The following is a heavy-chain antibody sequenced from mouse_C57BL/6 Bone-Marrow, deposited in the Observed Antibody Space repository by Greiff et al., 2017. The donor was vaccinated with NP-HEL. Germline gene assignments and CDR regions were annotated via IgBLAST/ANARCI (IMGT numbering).Heavy chain of an antibody. D-gene: IGHD2-3*01. Sequence: EVQLQQSGPELVKPGASVKISCKASGYTFTDYYMNWVKQSHGKSLEWIGDINPNNGGTSYNQKFKGKATLTVDKSSSTAYMELRSLTSEDSAVYYCARIPDGYYFDYWGQGTTLTVSS. V-gene: IGHV1-26*01. CDR2: INPNNGGT. J-gene: IGHJ2*01. CDR1: GYTFTDYY. CDR3: ARIPDGYYFDY.